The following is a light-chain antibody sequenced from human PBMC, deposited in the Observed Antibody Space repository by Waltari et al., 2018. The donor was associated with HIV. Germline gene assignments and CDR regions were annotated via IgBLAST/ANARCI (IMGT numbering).Light chain of an antibody. CDR3: QQYGSSPLT. V-gene: IGKV3-20*01. Sequence: EIVLTQSPGTLSLSPGERATLSGRASQSVTSSFLSWYQQKPGQAPRLLIYGASSRATGIPDRLSGGGSGTDFTLTISRLEPEDFAVYYCQQYGSSPLTFGGGTKVDIK. CDR1: QSVTSSF. CDR2: GAS. J-gene: IGKJ4*01.